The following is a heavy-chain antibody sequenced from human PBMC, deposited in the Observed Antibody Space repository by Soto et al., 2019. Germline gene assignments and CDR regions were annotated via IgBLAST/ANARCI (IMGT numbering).Heavy chain of an antibody. CDR3: ARGPPPPGYSGYDKAFIDY. CDR2: INHSGST. J-gene: IGHJ4*02. D-gene: IGHD5-12*01. CDR1: GGSFSGYY. Sequence: QVQLQQWGAGLLKPSETLSLTCAVYGGSFSGYYWSWIRQPPGKGLEWIGEINHSGSTNYNPSLKGRVPISEDTSKNKSSLSLSSVTAAATAVYYVARGPPPPGYSGYDKAFIDYWGQGTLVTVSS. V-gene: IGHV4-34*01.